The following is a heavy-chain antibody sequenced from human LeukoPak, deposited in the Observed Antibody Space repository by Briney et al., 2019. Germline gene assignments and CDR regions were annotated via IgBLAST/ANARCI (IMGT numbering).Heavy chain of an antibody. CDR3: ARTMTTVPHDAFDI. J-gene: IGHJ3*02. D-gene: IGHD4-11*01. CDR1: GGSISSGSYY. CDR2: IYTSGST. V-gene: IGHV4-61*02. Sequence: PSETLSLTCTVSGGSISSGSYYWSWIRQPAGKGLEWIGRIYTSGSTNYNPSLKSRVTISVDTSKNQFSLKLSSVTAADTAVYYCARTMTTVPHDAFDIWGQGTMVTVSS.